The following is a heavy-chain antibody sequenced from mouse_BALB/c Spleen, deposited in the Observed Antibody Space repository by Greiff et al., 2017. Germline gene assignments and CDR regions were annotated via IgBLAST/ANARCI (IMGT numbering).Heavy chain of an antibody. V-gene: IGHV14-3*02. Sequence: EVQLQQSGAELVKPGASVKLSCTASGFNIKDSYMHWVKQRPEQGLEWIGRIDPANGNTKYDPKFQGKATITADTSSNTAYLQLSSLTSEDTAVYYCARFYDYEGYYFDYWGQGTTLTVSS. CDR1: GFNIKDSY. D-gene: IGHD2-4*01. CDR2: IDPANGNT. J-gene: IGHJ2*01. CDR3: ARFYDYEGYYFDY.